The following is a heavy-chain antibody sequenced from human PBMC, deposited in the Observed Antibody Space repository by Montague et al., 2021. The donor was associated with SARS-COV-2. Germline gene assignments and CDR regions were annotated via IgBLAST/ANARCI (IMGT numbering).Heavy chain of an antibody. CDR2: IYYSGST. V-gene: IGHV4-59*08. D-gene: IGHD6-19*01. Sequence: SETLSLTCTVSGGSISSYYWSWIRQPPGKGLEWIGYIYYSGSTNYNPSLESRVTMSIDMSKNQYSLNLTSVTAADTAVYYCARRGGWPYFDFWSRGTLVTVS. CDR1: GGSISSYY. J-gene: IGHJ4*02. CDR3: ARRGGWPYFDF.